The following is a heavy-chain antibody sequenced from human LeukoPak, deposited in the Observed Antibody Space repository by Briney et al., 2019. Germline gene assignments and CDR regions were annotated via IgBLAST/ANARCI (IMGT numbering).Heavy chain of an antibody. J-gene: IGHJ6*03. CDR1: GFTFSSYS. CDR2: ISSSSSTI. CDR3: ARDASSLTTVIPPGYMDV. V-gene: IGHV3-48*01. Sequence: PGGSLRLSCAASGFTFSSYSMNWVRQAPGKGLEWVSYISSSSSTIYYADSVKGRFTISRGNAKNSLYLQMNSLRAEDTAVYYCARDASSLTTVIPPGYMDVWGKGTTVTVSS. D-gene: IGHD4-11*01.